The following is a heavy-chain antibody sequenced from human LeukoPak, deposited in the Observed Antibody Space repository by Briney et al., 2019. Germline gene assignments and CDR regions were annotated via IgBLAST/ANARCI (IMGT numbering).Heavy chain of an antibody. CDR3: ASGGYSNAY. CDR2: VDTDGSST. Sequence: GGSLRLSCAASGSTFSSYWMHWVRQAPGKGLVWVARVDTDGSSTSYADSVKGRFTISRDNAKNMLYMQMNSLGAEDTAVYYCASGGYSNAYWGQGTLVTVSS. V-gene: IGHV3-74*01. CDR1: GSTFSSYW. J-gene: IGHJ4*02. D-gene: IGHD4-11*01.